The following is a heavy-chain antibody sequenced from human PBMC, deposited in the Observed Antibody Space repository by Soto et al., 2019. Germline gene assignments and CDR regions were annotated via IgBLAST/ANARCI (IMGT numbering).Heavy chain of an antibody. CDR2: ISAYNGNT. CDR3: ARGPRNWGVDY. CDR1: GYTFISYG. V-gene: IGHV1-18*01. Sequence: ASVKVSCKASGYTFISYGISWVRQAPGQGLEWMGWISAYNGNTNYAQKFQGRVTMTRDTSKSTAFMELSSLTSEDTAVYYCARGPRNWGVDYWGQGTLVTVSS. J-gene: IGHJ4*02. D-gene: IGHD7-27*01.